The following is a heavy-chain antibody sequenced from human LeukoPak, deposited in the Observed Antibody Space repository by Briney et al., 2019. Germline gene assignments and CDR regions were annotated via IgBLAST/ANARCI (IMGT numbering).Heavy chain of an antibody. CDR3: ARGGYNWNYLSSYYFDY. CDR2: ISAYNGNT. Sequence: ASVKVSCKASGYTFTSYGISWVRQAPGQGLEWMGWISAYNGNTNYAQKLQGRVTMTTDTSTSTAYMELRSLRSDDTAVYYCARGGYNWNYLSSYYFDYWGQGTLVTVPS. J-gene: IGHJ4*02. V-gene: IGHV1-18*01. D-gene: IGHD1-7*01. CDR1: GYTFTSYG.